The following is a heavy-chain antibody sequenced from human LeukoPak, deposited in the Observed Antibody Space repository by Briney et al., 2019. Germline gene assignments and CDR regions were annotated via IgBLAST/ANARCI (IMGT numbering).Heavy chain of an antibody. D-gene: IGHD3-10*02. CDR2: IWYDGSDK. J-gene: IGHJ4*02. Sequence: GRSLRLSCAASGFTFSSYGMHWVRQAPGKGLEWVAVIWYDGSDKYYADSVKGRFTISRDNSKNTLYLQMNSLRAEDTAVYYCARRNVYYFDYWAKGPLVPVSS. CDR1: GFTFSSYG. V-gene: IGHV3-33*01. CDR3: ARRNVYYFDY.